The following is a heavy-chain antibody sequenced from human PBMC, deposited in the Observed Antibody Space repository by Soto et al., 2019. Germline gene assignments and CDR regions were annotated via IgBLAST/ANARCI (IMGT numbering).Heavy chain of an antibody. V-gene: IGHV3-21*01. Sequence: EVQLVESGGGLVKPGGSLRLSCAASGFTFSSYTMNWVRQAPGKGLEWVSSISSSSSYIYYADSVKGRFIISRDNAKNSLYLQTNSLTAEDTAVYYCARGYSSGDYCGQGTLVTVSS. CDR1: GFTFSSYT. J-gene: IGHJ4*02. CDR2: ISSSSSYI. CDR3: ARGYSSGDY. D-gene: IGHD6-19*01.